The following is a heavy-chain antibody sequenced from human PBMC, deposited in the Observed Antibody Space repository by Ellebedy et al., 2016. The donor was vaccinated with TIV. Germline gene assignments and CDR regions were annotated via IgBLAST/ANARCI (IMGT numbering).Heavy chain of an antibody. CDR3: ARDPRPYLRYGHYDF. V-gene: IGHV3-21*01. Sequence: PGGSLRLSCAASGFTFSSYAMNWVRQAPGKGLEWVSSINDISSHIYYADALRGRFTISRDKAKNSLFLQMDNLRADDTAVYYCARDPRPYLRYGHYDFWGQGTLVTVSS. CDR2: INDISSHI. D-gene: IGHD3-9*01. CDR1: GFTFSSYA. J-gene: IGHJ4*02.